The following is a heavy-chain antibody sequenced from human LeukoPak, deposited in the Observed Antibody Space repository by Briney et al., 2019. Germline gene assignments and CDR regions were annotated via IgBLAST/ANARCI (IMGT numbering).Heavy chain of an antibody. CDR3: ARAWSAVAGTEA. V-gene: IGHV4-59*01. CDR2: IYFSGTT. Sequence: SETLSLTCTVSGDSINAYYWGWIRQPPGKGLEWIGYIYFSGTTKYNPSLESRVTISVDTSKNQFSLKLSSVTAADTAVYYCARAWSAVAGTEAWGQGTLVTVPS. D-gene: IGHD6-19*01. CDR1: GDSINAYY. J-gene: IGHJ5*02.